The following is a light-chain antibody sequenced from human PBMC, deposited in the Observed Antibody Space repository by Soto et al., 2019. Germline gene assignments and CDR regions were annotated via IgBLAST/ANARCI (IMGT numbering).Light chain of an antibody. CDR3: CSYAGSSTSYVV. V-gene: IGLV2-23*01. CDR1: SSDVGSYNL. CDR2: EGS. Sequence: QSALTQPASVSGSPGQSITISCTGTSSDVGSYNLVSWYQQHPGKAPKLMIYEGSKRPSGVSNRFSGSKSGNTASLTISGLQAEDEADYYCCSYAGSSTSYVVFVGGTKLTVL. J-gene: IGLJ2*01.